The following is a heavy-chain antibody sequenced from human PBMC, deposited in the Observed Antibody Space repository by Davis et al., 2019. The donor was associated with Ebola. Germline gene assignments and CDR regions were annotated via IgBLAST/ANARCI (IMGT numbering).Heavy chain of an antibody. Sequence: AASVKVSCKASGYTFSSYGVTWVRQAPGQGLEWMGWISADNGNTHYAQKFQGRVTMTTDTSTRKAYMELTILRSDDTAVYYCARMRNYYETNGFNWYFDLWGRGTLVTVSS. CDR3: ARMRNYYETNGFNWYFDL. V-gene: IGHV1-18*01. D-gene: IGHD3-22*01. CDR1: GYTFSSYG. CDR2: ISADNGNT. J-gene: IGHJ2*01.